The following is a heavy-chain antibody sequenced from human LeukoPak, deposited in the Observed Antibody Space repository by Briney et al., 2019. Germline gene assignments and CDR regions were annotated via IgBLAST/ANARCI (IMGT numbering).Heavy chain of an antibody. Sequence: ASVKVSCKASGGSFSNCTINWVRQAPGQGLEWMGMIYPRDGSTSYAQKFQGRVTVTRDTSTSTVHMELSGLRSEDTAVYYCARDQEGFDYWGQGTLVTVSS. V-gene: IGHV1-46*01. CDR2: IYPRDGST. CDR1: GGSFSNCT. J-gene: IGHJ4*02. CDR3: ARDQEGFDY.